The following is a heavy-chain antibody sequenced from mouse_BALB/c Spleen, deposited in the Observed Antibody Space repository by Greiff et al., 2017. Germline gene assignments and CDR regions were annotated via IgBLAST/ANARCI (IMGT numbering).Heavy chain of an antibody. V-gene: IGHV5-12-2*01. CDR2: ISNGGGST. CDR1: GFTFSSYA. Sequence: DVKLVESGGGLVKPGGSLKLSCAASGFTFSSYAMSWVRQTPEKRLEWVAYISNGGGSTYYPDTVKGRFTISRDNAKNTLYLQMSSLKSEDTAMYYCARRGNSYAMDYWGQGTSVTVSS. J-gene: IGHJ4*01. CDR3: ARRGNSYAMDY. D-gene: IGHD2-1*01.